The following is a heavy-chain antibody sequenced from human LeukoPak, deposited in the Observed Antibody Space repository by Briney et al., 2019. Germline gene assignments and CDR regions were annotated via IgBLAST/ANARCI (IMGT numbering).Heavy chain of an antibody. CDR1: GFTFNSYW. CDR2: ITTDGSGT. V-gene: IGHV3-74*01. CDR3: ARGAVAGANFDY. D-gene: IGHD1-26*01. J-gene: IGHJ4*02. Sequence: GGSLRLSCTASGFTFNSYWMHWVRQAPGKGLAWVSHITTDGSGTSYADSVKGRFTISRDNAKKTLYLQMNSLRAEDTAVYYCARGAVAGANFDYWGLGTLVTVSS.